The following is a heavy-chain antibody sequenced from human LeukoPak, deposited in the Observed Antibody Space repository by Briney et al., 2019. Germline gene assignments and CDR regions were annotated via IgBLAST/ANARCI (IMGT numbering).Heavy chain of an antibody. CDR1: GFTFSSYG. CDR3: AKDYPLWGGDRFDY. Sequence: PGGSLRLFCAASGFTFSSYGMHWVRQAPGKGLEWVAVIWYDGSNKYYADSVKGRFTISRDNSKNTLYLQMNSLRAEDTAVYYCAKDYPLWGGDRFDYWGQGTLVTVSS. J-gene: IGHJ4*02. D-gene: IGHD4-17*01. CDR2: IWYDGSNK. V-gene: IGHV3-33*06.